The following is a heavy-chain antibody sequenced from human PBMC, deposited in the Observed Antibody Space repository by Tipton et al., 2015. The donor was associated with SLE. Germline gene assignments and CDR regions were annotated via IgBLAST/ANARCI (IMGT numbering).Heavy chain of an antibody. V-gene: IGHV1-69*01. CDR2: IIPIFGTA. Sequence: QVQLVQSGAEVKKPGASVKVSCKASGYTFTSYGISWVRQAPGQGLEWMGGIIPIFGTANYAQKFQGRVTITADESTSTAYMELSSLRSEDTAVYYCASGVGVYDLRASGLDYWGQGTLVTVSS. CDR1: GYTFTSYG. CDR3: ASGVGVYDLRASGLDY. D-gene: IGHD3-3*01. J-gene: IGHJ4*02.